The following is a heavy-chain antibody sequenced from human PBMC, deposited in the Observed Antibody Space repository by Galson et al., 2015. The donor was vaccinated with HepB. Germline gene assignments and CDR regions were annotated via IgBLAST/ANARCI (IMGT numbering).Heavy chain of an antibody. CDR1: GFTFSSYG. Sequence: SLRLSCAASGFTFSSYGMHWVRQAPGKGLEWVAVIWYDGSSKYYADSVKGRFTISRDNSKNTLYLQMNSLRAEDTAVYYCARDVGSSIPYYYMDVWGKGTTVTVSS. CDR3: ARDVGSSIPYYYMDV. J-gene: IGHJ6*03. D-gene: IGHD6-6*01. CDR2: IWYDGSSK. V-gene: IGHV3-33*01.